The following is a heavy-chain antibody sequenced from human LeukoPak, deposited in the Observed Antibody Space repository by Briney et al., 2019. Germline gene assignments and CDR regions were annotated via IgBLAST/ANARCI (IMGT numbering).Heavy chain of an antibody. J-gene: IGHJ3*02. CDR2: IYSGGST. D-gene: IGHD3-22*01. V-gene: IGHV3-53*04. CDR1: GFTVRSNY. CDR3: ARGQSGYSDAFDI. Sequence: GGSLRPSCAASGFTVRSNYMSWVRQAPGKGLEWVSVIYSGGSTYYADSVKGRFTISRHNSKNTLYLQMNSLRAEDTAVYYCARGQSGYSDAFDIWGQGTMVTVSS.